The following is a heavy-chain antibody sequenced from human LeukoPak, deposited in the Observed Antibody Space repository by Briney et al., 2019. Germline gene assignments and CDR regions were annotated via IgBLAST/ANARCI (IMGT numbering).Heavy chain of an antibody. J-gene: IGHJ5*02. CDR2: ISPIFDTA. CDR3: ARDGYSSSQNWFDP. CDR1: GGTFSSYA. Sequence: ASVKVSCKASGGTFSSYAIRWVRQAPGQGLEWMGGISPIFDTANYAQKLQGRVTITADEPTSTAYLELSSLTSDDTAVYYCARDGYSSSQNWFDPWGQGTLVTVSS. V-gene: IGHV1-69*13. D-gene: IGHD6-13*01.